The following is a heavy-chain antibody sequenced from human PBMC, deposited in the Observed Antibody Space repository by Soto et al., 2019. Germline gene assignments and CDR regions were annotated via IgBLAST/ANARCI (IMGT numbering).Heavy chain of an antibody. CDR3: AKDRRYCSSTSCRRGYYYYYMDV. Sequence: GGSLRLSCAASGFTFSSYGMHWVRQAPGKGLEWVAVISYDGSNKYYADSVKGRFTISRDNSKNTLYLQMNSLRAEDTAVYYCAKDRRYCSSTSCRRGYYYYYMDVWGKGTTVTVSS. CDR1: GFTFSSYG. J-gene: IGHJ6*03. D-gene: IGHD2-2*01. V-gene: IGHV3-30*18. CDR2: ISYDGSNK.